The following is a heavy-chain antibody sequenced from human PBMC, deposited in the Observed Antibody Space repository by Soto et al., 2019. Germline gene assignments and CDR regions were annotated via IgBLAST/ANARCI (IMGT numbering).Heavy chain of an antibody. D-gene: IGHD3-3*01. J-gene: IGHJ5*02. V-gene: IGHV1-3*01. CDR3: ARESRFLEWLSLNWFDP. CDR1: GYTFSSYA. CDR2: INAGNGNT. Sequence: ASVKVSCKASGYTFSSYAMHWVRQAPGQRLEWMGWINAGNGNTKYSQKFQGRVTITRDTSASTAYMELNSLRDEDTAVYYCARESRFLEWLSLNWFDPWGQGTLVTSPQ.